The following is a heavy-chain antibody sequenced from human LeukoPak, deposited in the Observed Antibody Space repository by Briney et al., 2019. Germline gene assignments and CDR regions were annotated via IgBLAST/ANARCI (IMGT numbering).Heavy chain of an antibody. CDR3: TREGGAYFDWNTGGYGYYFDY. J-gene: IGHJ4*02. CDR1: GFSFSDYY. V-gene: IGHV3-49*03. Sequence: GGSLRLSCAASGFSFSDYYMTWIRQAPGKGLEWVGFIRSKAYGGTTEYAASVKGRFTISRDDSKSIAYLQMNSLKTEDTAVYYCTREGGAYFDWNTGGYGYYFDYWGQGTLVTVSS. CDR2: IRSKAYGGTT. D-gene: IGHD3-9*01.